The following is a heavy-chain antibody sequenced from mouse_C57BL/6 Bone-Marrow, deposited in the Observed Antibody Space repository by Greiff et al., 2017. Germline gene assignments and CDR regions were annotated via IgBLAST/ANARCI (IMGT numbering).Heavy chain of an antibody. D-gene: IGHD2-1*01. J-gene: IGHJ1*03. V-gene: IGHV1-72*01. CDR2: IDPNSGGT. Sequence: QVQLKQPGAELVKPGASVKLSCKASGYTFTSYWMHWVKQRPGRGLEWIGRIDPNSGGTKYNEKFKSKATLTVDKPSSTAYLQLSSLTSEDSAVYYCARVGSYGNYWYFDVWGTGTTVTVSS. CDR1: GYTFTSYW. CDR3: ARVGSYGNYWYFDV.